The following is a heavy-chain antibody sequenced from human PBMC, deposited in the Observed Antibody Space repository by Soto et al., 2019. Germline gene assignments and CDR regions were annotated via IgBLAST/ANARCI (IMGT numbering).Heavy chain of an antibody. CDR3: ARSNSNSPTVWFDP. CDR2: VYHSGST. D-gene: IGHD2-2*01. CDR1: GGSISSHY. V-gene: IGHV4-59*11. J-gene: IGHJ5*02. Sequence: QVQLQESGPGLEKPSETLSLTCTVSGGSISSHYWSWIRQPPGKGLEWIGYVYHSGSTNYNPSLKSRVTLSLDTSKNQFSLRLNSVTAADTAVYYCARSNSNSPTVWFDPWGQGTLVSVSS.